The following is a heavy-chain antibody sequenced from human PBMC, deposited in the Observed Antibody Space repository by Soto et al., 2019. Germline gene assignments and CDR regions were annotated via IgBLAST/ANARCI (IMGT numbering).Heavy chain of an antibody. CDR3: ARVRLRYFDWLLTNWFDP. Sequence: SETLSLTCTVYGVSFSGYYWSWIRQPPGKGLEWIGEINHSGSTNYNPSLKSRVTISVDTSKNQFSLKLSSVTAADTAVYYCARVRLRYFDWLLTNWFDPWGQGTLVTVSS. D-gene: IGHD3-9*01. CDR1: GVSFSGYY. V-gene: IGHV4-34*01. CDR2: INHSGST. J-gene: IGHJ5*02.